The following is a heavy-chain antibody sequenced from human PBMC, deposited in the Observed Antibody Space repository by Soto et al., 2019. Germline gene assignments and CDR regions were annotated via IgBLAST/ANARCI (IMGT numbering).Heavy chain of an antibody. CDR1: GYSFSNYW. CDR2: IYPRDSDL. CDR3: TRHAANYQGLSYYSPMDV. D-gene: IGHD4-4*01. Sequence: GESLKISCKGSGYSFSNYWIGWVRQMPGKGLEWMGVIYPRDSDLRYSPSFQGQVTISVDKSISTTYLQWSSLKASDTAMYYCTRHAANYQGLSYYSPMDVWGQGTTVPVSS. J-gene: IGHJ6*02. V-gene: IGHV5-51*01.